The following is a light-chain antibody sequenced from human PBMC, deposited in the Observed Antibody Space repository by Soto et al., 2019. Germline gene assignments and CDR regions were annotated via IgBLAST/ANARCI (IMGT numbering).Light chain of an antibody. CDR1: SNDVGGYNF. V-gene: IGLV2-11*01. CDR2: DVS. Sequence: QSALTQPRSVSGSPGQSVTISCTGTSNDVGGYNFVSWYQQPPGKAPELMIYDVSKRPSGVPDRFSGSKSDNTASLTISGLQAEDEADYYCCSYAGIYTVLFGGGTKLTVL. CDR3: CSYAGIYTVL. J-gene: IGLJ2*01.